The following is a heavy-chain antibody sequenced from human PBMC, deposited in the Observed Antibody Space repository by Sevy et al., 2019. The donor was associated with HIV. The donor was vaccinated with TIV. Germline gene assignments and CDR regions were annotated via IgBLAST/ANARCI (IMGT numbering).Heavy chain of an antibody. D-gene: IGHD5-18*01. CDR1: GFTFSSYG. V-gene: IGHV3-30*02. J-gene: IGHJ4*02. CDR2: IRYDGNNK. CDR3: AKEYSYGYFFDY. Sequence: GSLRLSCAASGFTFSSYGMHWVRQAPGKGLEWVAFIRYDGNNKYYADSVKGRFTISRDNSKNTLYLQMNSLRAEDTAVYYCAKEYSYGYFFDYWGQGTLVTVSS.